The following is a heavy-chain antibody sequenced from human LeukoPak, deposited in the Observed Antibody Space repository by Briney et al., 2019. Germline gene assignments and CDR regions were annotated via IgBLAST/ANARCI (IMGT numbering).Heavy chain of an antibody. CDR1: GDSISSGGYS. CDR3: ARGGALLEWVPINLHFDP. CDR2: IYHSGST. J-gene: IGHJ5*02. Sequence: IPSETLSLTCAVSGDSISSGGYSWSWIRQPPGKGLEWIGYIYHSGSTYYNPSLKSRVTISVDRSKNQFSLKLSSVTAADTAVYYCARGGALLEWVPINLHFDPWGQGTLVTVSS. V-gene: IGHV4-30-2*01. D-gene: IGHD3-3*01.